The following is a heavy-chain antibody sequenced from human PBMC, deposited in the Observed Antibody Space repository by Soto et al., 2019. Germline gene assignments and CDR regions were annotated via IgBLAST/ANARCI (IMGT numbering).Heavy chain of an antibody. J-gene: IGHJ4*02. Sequence: QVQLVQSGAEVKKPGTSVKVSCKASGGTFSSYAISWVRQAPGQGLEWMGGIIPIFGTANYAQKFQGRVTSTADESTSTDYMELSSLRSKDRAVYYCARDHDYGDYVSVYWGQGTLVTVSS. V-gene: IGHV1-69*01. D-gene: IGHD4-17*01. CDR2: IIPIFGTA. CDR1: GGTFSSYA. CDR3: ARDHDYGDYVSVY.